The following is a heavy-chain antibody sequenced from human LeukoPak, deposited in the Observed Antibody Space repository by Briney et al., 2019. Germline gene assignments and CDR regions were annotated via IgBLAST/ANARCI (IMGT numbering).Heavy chain of an antibody. CDR2: IYYSGST. CDR1: GGSISSYY. V-gene: IGHV4-59*01. J-gene: IGHJ3*02. D-gene: IGHD2-15*01. Sequence: PSETLSLTCTVSGGSISSYYWSWIRQPPGKGLEWIGYIYYSGSTNYNPSLKSRVTISVDTSKNQFSLKPSSVTAADTAVYYCARDPLPYCSGGSCYSVHAFDIWGQGTMVTVSS. CDR3: ARDPLPYCSGGSCYSVHAFDI.